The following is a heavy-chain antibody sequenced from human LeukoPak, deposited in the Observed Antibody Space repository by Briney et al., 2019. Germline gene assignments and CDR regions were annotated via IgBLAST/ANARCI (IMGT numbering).Heavy chain of an antibody. D-gene: IGHD6-19*01. V-gene: IGHV3-21*01. CDR3: AREFFTSSGWGYYYYYGMDV. J-gene: IGHJ6*02. CDR1: GFTLSSYS. Sequence: GGSLRLSCAASGFTLSSYSMNWVRQAPGKGLEWVSSISSSSSYIYYADSVKGRFTISRDNAKNSLYLQMNSLRAEDTAVYYCAREFFTSSGWGYYYYYGMDVWGQGTTVTVSS. CDR2: ISSSSSYI.